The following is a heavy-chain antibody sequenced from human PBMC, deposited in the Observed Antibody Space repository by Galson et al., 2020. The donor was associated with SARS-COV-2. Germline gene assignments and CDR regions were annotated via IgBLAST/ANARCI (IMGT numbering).Heavy chain of an antibody. Sequence: SETLSLTCTVSGGSISSGSYYWSWIRQPAGKGLEWIRRIYTSGSTNYNPSLKSRVTISVDTSKNQFSLKLSSVTAADTAVYYCARRNYDFWSGYVDYWGQGTLVTVSS. CDR2: IYTSGST. D-gene: IGHD3-3*01. V-gene: IGHV4-61*02. J-gene: IGHJ4*02. CDR1: GGSISSGSYY. CDR3: ARRNYDFWSGYVDY.